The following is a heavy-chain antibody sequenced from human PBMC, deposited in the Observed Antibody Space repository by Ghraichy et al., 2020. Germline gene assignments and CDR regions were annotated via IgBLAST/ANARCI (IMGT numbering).Heavy chain of an antibody. CDR2: INHSGST. D-gene: IGHD2-15*01. CDR1: GGSFSGYY. V-gene: IGHV4-34*01. Sequence: SLTCAVYGGSFSGYYWSWIRQPPGKGLEWIGEINHSGSTNYNPSLKSRVTISVDTSKNQFSLKLSSVTAADTAVYYCARVGYCSGGSCDYWGQGTLVTVSS. J-gene: IGHJ4*02. CDR3: ARVGYCSGGSCDY.